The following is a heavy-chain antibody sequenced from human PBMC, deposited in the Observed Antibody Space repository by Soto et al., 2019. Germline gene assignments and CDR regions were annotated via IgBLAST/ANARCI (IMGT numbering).Heavy chain of an antibody. CDR1: GGSFSGYY. CDR2: INHSGST. J-gene: IGHJ6*02. D-gene: IGHD4-17*01. Sequence: PSETLSLTCAVYGGSFSGYYWSWIHQPPGKGLEWIGEINHSGSTNYNPSLKSRVTISVDTSKNQFSLKLSSVTAADTAVYYCARTTVTTVYYYYGMDVWGQGTTVTV. V-gene: IGHV4-34*01. CDR3: ARTTVTTVYYYYGMDV.